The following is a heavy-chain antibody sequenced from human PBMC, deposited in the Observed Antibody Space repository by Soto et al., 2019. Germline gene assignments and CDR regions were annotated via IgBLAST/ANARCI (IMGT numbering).Heavy chain of an antibody. D-gene: IGHD3-16*01. J-gene: IGHJ6*02. V-gene: IGHV1-3*01. CDR1: GNTVPNYA. Sequence: ASVKVSCKASGNTVPNYAIHWVRQAPGQRLEWMGWINAGNGNTKYSQKFQGRVTITRDTSASTAYMELSSLRSEDTAVYYCARGPGGSYGMDVWGQGTTVTVSS. CDR3: ARGPGGSYGMDV. CDR2: INAGNGNT.